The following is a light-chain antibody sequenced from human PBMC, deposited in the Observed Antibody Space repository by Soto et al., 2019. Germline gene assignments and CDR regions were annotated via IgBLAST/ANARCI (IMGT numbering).Light chain of an antibody. CDR1: QSVSNY. CDR2: DAS. CDR3: QQRSNWLSIT. V-gene: IGKV3-11*01. Sequence: EIVMTQSPATLSVSPGERATLSCRASQSVSNYLAWYQQKPGQAPRLLIYDASNRATGIPARFSGSGSGTDFTLTISSLEPEDFAVYYCQQRSNWLSITFGQGTRLEIK. J-gene: IGKJ5*01.